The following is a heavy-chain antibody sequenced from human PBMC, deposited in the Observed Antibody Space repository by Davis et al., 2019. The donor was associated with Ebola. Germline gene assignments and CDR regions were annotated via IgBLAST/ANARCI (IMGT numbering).Heavy chain of an antibody. CDR2: IVPIFGAV. CDR3: ASARVLWFGELGY. D-gene: IGHD3-10*01. Sequence: SVKVSCKASGGTFSRSAISWVRQAPGQGPEWMGGIVPIFGAVNYAQKFQGRVTITADESTSTAYMELGSLRSEDTAVYYCASARVLWFGELGYWGQGTLVTVSS. J-gene: IGHJ4*02. CDR1: GGTFSRSA. V-gene: IGHV1-69*13.